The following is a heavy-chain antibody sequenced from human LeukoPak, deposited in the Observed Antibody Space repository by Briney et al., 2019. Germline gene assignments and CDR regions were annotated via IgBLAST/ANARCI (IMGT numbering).Heavy chain of an antibody. CDR3: ARSQRDAFHI. D-gene: IGHD5-24*01. CDR1: EYSFTTYW. Sequence: RESLKISCKDSEYSFTTYWIAWVRQVPGKGLEWMGIIFPADSDTRYSPSFQGQVTFSADKSISTAYLQWNSLKASDTAIYYCARSQRDAFHIWGQGTMVTVSS. J-gene: IGHJ3*02. CDR2: IFPADSDT. V-gene: IGHV5-51*01.